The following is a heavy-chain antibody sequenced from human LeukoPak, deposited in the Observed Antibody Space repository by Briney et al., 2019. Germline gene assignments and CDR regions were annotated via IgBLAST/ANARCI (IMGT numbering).Heavy chain of an antibody. CDR1: GYTFTGYY. CDR2: INPNSGGT. D-gene: IGHD3-10*01. V-gene: IGHV1-2*02. Sequence: APVKVSCKASGYTFTGYYMHWVRQAPGQGLEWMGWINPNSGGTNYAQKFQGRVTMTRDTSISTAYMELSRLRSDDTAVYYCARVGTVYYGSGSYSGYWGQGTLVTVSS. CDR3: ARVGTVYYGSGSYSGY. J-gene: IGHJ4*02.